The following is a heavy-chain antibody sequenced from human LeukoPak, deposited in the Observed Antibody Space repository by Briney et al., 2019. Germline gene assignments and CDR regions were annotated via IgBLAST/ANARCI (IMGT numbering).Heavy chain of an antibody. D-gene: IGHD6-19*01. CDR2: IYYSGST. CDR1: GGSISSGGYY. J-gene: IGHJ6*02. Sequence: SQTLSLTCTVSGGSISSGGYYWSWIRQHPGKGLEWIGYIYYSGSTYYNPSLKSRVTISVDTSKNQFSLKLSSVTAADTAVYYCARDTIRSGWYQANYYYYYGMDVWGQGTTVTVSS. V-gene: IGHV4-31*03. CDR3: ARDTIRSGWYQANYYYYYGMDV.